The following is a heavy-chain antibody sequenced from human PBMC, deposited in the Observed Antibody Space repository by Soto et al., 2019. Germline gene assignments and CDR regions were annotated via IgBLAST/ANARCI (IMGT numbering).Heavy chain of an antibody. CDR2: VNPIVGMS. V-gene: IGHV1-69*02. CDR3: ATSYGSGSTPLDS. J-gene: IGHJ4*02. Sequence: QVDLVQSGAEVKKPGSSVKVSCTASEGTFYSYTLNWVRQAPGQRPEWVGRVNPIVGMSTSASKFQGRVTLTADKSTSKAYMDLASLKSDDTAVYLCATSYGSGSTPLDSWGQGTLVAVSS. CDR1: EGTFYSYT. D-gene: IGHD3-10*01.